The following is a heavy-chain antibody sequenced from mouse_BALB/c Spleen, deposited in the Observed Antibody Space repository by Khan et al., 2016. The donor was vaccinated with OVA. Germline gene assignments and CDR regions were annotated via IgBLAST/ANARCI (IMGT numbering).Heavy chain of an antibody. J-gene: IGHJ4*01. CDR1: GFSLTNYG. CDR2: IWSDGST. V-gene: IGHV2-6-1*01. D-gene: IGHD2-10*01. CDR3: ARQPYYHYYLMDY. Sequence: QVQLKESGPGLVAPSQSLSITCTLSGFSLTNYGVHWVRQPPGKGLEWLVVIWSDGSTTYNSALKSRLSISKDNSQSQVFLKMSSRQTDDTSIYVCARQPYYHYYLMDYWGQGTTVTVSS.